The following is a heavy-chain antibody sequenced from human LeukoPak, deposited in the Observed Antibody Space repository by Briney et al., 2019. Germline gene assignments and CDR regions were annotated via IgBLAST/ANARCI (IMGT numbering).Heavy chain of an antibody. Sequence: GGSLRLSCAASGFTFSNYAMHWVRQAPGKGLEWLAYIRYDGSSKYYADSVKGRFTISRDNSKNTLYLQMNSLRAEDTAVYYCARDWGSGSFYAEPYFDYWGQGTLVTVSS. CDR2: IRYDGSSK. CDR3: ARDWGSGSFYAEPYFDY. V-gene: IGHV3-30*02. D-gene: IGHD3-10*01. J-gene: IGHJ4*02. CDR1: GFTFSNYA.